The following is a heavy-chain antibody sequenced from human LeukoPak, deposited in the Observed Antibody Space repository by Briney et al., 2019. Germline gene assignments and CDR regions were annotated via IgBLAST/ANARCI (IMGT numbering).Heavy chain of an antibody. CDR2: IKKDGSEK. J-gene: IGHJ4*02. D-gene: IGHD4-17*01. CDR3: ARGGDYGDPFDY. Sequence: PGGSLRLSCAASGFTVSSNYMSWVRQAPGKGLEWVANIKKDGSEKYYVDSVKGRFTISRDNAKNSLYLQMNSLRAEDTAVYYCARGGDYGDPFDYWGQGTLVTVSS. V-gene: IGHV3-7*01. CDR1: GFTVSSNY.